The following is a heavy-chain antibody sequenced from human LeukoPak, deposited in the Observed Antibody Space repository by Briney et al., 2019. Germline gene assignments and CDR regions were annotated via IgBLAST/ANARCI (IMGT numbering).Heavy chain of an antibody. CDR3: ARAPLRFLEWLLQDRTFDY. CDR1: GFTFSSYA. CDR2: ISYDGSNK. Sequence: GGSLRLSCAASGFTFSSYAMHWVRQAPGKGLEWVAVISYDGSNKYYADSVKGRFTISRDNSKNTLYLQMNSLRAEDTAVYYCARAPLRFLEWLLQDRTFDYWGQGTLVTVSS. V-gene: IGHV3-30-3*01. D-gene: IGHD3-3*01. J-gene: IGHJ4*02.